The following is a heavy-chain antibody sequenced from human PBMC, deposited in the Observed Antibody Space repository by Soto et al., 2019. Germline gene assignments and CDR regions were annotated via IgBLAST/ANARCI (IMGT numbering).Heavy chain of an antibody. CDR1: GGSITSYY. J-gene: IGHJ5*02. CDR2: IHYSGST. Sequence: PSATLSLTCSFSGGSITSYYWVWIRHPPGKGLEWIWYIHYSGSTNYNPSLRSRVTISVYTPKNQFSLKVNSMTAADTAIYYCARGGVAARKGRWFDPWGQGTLVTV. V-gene: IGHV4-59*01. CDR3: ARGGVAARKGRWFDP. D-gene: IGHD6-25*01.